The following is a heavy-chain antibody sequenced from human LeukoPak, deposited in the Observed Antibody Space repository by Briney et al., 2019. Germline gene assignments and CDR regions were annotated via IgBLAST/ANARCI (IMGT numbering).Heavy chain of an antibody. Sequence: PSETLSLTCAVYGGSFSDYYWSWIRQPPGKGLVWIGEISHSGSTNYNPSLKSRVTMSVDTSKNQFSLKLTSVTAADTAVYYCAAQYSGYVRLDYWGQGTLVTVSS. CDR3: AAQYSGYVRLDY. CDR1: GGSFSDYY. V-gene: IGHV4-34*01. CDR2: ISHSGST. D-gene: IGHD5-12*01. J-gene: IGHJ4*02.